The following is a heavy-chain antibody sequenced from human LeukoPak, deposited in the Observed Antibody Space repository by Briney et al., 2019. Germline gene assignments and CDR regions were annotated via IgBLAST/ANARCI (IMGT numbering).Heavy chain of an antibody. CDR3: ARGSPDSSSFFDY. D-gene: IGHD6-13*01. CDR2: IGTAGDP. J-gene: IGHJ4*02. V-gene: IGHV3-13*05. Sequence: GGSLRLSCAASEFTFSSYDMHWVRQTTGKGLEWVSGIGTAGDPYYPGSVKGRFTTSREKAKNSLYLQMNSLRAGDTAVYYCARGSPDSSSFFDYWGQGTLVTVSS. CDR1: EFTFSSYD.